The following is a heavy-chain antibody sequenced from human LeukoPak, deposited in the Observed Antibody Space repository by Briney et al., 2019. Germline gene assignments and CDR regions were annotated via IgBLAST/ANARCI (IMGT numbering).Heavy chain of an antibody. CDR2: ICPGDSDT. V-gene: IGHV5-51*01. CDR3: ARRATVTYPPDY. CDR1: GYSFASYW. J-gene: IGHJ4*02. D-gene: IGHD4-17*01. Sequence: GESLQISCKGSGYSFASYWIGWVRPMPGKGLEWMGIICPGDSDTRYSPSFQGQVTISADKSISTAYLQWSSLKASDTAMYYCARRATVTYPPDYWGQGTLVTVSS.